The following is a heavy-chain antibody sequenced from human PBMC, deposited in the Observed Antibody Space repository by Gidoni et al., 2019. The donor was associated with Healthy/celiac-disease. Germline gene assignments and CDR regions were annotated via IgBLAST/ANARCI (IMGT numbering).Heavy chain of an antibody. CDR1: GYTFTSYG. V-gene: IGHV1-18*01. J-gene: IGHJ4*02. CDR2: ISAYKGNT. D-gene: IGHD6-19*01. Sequence: QVHLVQSGAEVKKPGASVKVSCKASGYTFTSYGISWVRQAPGQGLEWMGWISAYKGNTNYAQKIQGRVTMTTETSTSTADMELRSLRADDTAVYYCDTAGGEQWLFVEFVYWGQGTLVTVSS. CDR3: DTAGGEQWLFVEFVY.